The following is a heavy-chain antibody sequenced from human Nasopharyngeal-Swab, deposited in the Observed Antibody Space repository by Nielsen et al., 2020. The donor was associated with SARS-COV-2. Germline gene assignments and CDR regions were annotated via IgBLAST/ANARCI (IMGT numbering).Heavy chain of an antibody. CDR2: IKEDGSEK. Sequence: GESQKISCAASGFTFSSYWMSWVRQAPGKGLEWVANIKEDGSEKYYVDSVKGRFTISRDNAKNSLYLQMNSLRAEDTAVYYCAGGNSADHWGQGTLVTVSS. J-gene: IGHJ4*02. V-gene: IGHV3-7*03. CDR1: GFTFSSYW. CDR3: AGGNSADH. D-gene: IGHD4-23*01.